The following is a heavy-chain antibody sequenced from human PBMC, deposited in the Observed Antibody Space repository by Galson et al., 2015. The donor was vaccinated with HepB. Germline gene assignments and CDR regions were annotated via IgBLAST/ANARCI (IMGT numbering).Heavy chain of an antibody. CDR1: GYSFTSYW. CDR2: TYPGDSDT. V-gene: IGHV5-51*03. D-gene: IGHD3-10*01. CDR3: ARRTEGYYYGSGSYTSFDP. Sequence: QSGAEVKKPGESLKISCKGSGYSFTSYWIGWVRQMPGKGLEWMGITYPGDSDTKSRPSFQGQVTIAADKSISTAYLQWSSLKASDTAMYYCARRTEGYYYGSGSYTSFDPWGQGTLVTVSS. J-gene: IGHJ5*02.